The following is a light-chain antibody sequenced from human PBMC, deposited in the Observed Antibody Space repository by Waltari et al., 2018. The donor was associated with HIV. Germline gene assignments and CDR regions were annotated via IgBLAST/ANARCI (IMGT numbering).Light chain of an antibody. Sequence: SYEVTQPLSVSVALGQTAKITWGGNNIGAKSVHWYQQKPGQIPLLVIYRDDSRPSGIPERFSGFSSGNTATLTISRAEVADEADYYCQLWDSNTAVFGGGTRLTVL. V-gene: IGLV3-9*01. CDR1: NIGAKS. CDR3: QLWDSNTAV. J-gene: IGLJ2*01. CDR2: RDD.